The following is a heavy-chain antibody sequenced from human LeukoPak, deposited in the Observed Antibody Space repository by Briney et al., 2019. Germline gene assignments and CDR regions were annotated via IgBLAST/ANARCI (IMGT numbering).Heavy chain of an antibody. CDR3: AILTLFGCAFDI. J-gene: IGHJ3*02. CDR1: GFTFSSYG. V-gene: IGHV3-33*01. D-gene: IGHD6-19*01. Sequence: PGRSLRLSCAASGFTFSSYGMHWVRQAPGKGLEWVAVLWYDGSNKYYADSVKGLFTISRDNSKNTLYLQMNSLRAEDTAVYYCAILTLFGCAFDIWGQGTMVTVSS. CDR2: LWYDGSNK.